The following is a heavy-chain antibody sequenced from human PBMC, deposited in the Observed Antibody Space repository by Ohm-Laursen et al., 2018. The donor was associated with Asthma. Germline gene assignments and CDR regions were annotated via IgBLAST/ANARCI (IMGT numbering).Heavy chain of an antibody. CDR2: ISGSSRYI. CDR1: GFPFSAYT. D-gene: IGHD5-12*01. CDR3: ARDRVDIVTTTMNFYYGMDV. V-gene: IGHV3-21*01. Sequence: SLRLSCAAPGFPFSAYTMTWVRQAPGKGLEWVSSISGSSRYIYYTDSVKDRFTISRDNAKRSLHLQMNSLRAEDTAVYYCARDRVDIVTTTMNFYYGMDVWGQGTTVTVSS. J-gene: IGHJ6*02.